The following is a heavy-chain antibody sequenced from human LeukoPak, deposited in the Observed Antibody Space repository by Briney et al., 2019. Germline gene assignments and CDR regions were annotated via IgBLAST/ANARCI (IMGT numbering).Heavy chain of an antibody. V-gene: IGHV4-4*07. D-gene: IGHD3-22*01. J-gene: IGHJ4*02. CDR3: ARVSYYYDSSGYPLDY. CDR2: IYTSGST. CDR1: GGSISSYY. Sequence: SETLSLTCTVSGGSISSYYWSWIRQPAGKGLEWIGRIYTSGSTNYNPSLKSRVTISVDTSKNQFSLKLSSVTAADTAVYYCARVSYYYDSSGYPLDYWGQGTLVTVSS.